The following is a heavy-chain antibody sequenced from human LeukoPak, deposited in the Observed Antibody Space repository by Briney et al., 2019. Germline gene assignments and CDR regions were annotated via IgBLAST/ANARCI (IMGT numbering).Heavy chain of an antibody. J-gene: IGHJ4*02. Sequence: ASVKVSCKASGYTSTGYHMHWVRQAPGQGLEWMGRINPNSGDTNYAQKFQGRVTMTRDTSISTAYMELSRLRSDDTAMYYCARDYCSSTSCFFDYWGQGTLVTVSS. CDR3: ARDYCSSTSCFFDY. D-gene: IGHD2-2*01. CDR2: INPNSGDT. CDR1: GYTSTGYH. V-gene: IGHV1-2*06.